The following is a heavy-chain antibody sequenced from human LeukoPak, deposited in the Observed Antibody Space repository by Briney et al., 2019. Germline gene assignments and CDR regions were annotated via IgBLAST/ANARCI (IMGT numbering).Heavy chain of an antibody. V-gene: IGHV1-18*01. CDR1: GYTITSYG. D-gene: IGHD5-24*01. CDR2: ISADNGNT. J-gene: IGHJ3*02. CDR3: ARGLQETLAWLKALSAFDI. Sequence: ASVKVSFKASGYTITSYGISWVRQAPGQGLEWMGWISADNGNTNYAQKLQGRVTMSTDTSTSTGYMELRSLRSDDTAVYYCARGLQETLAWLKALSAFDIWGQGTMVTVSS.